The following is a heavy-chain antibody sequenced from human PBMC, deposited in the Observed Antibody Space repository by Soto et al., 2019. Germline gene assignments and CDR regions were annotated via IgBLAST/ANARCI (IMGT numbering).Heavy chain of an antibody. J-gene: IGHJ6*02. V-gene: IGHV1-18*01. CDR1: GYTFTSYG. CDR3: ARDEGYYYGSGRGYGMDV. D-gene: IGHD3-10*01. CDR2: ISAYNGNT. Sequence: QVQLVQSGAEVKKPGASVKVSCKASGYTFTSYGISWVRQAPVQGLEWMGWISAYNGNTNYAQKFQGRVTMTTDTSTSTAYMELRSLRYDDTAVYYCARDEGYYYGSGRGYGMDVWGQGTTVTVSS.